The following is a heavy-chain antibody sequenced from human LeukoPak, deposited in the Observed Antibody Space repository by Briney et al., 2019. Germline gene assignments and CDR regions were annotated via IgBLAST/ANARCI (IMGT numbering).Heavy chain of an antibody. CDR1: GFTFSSYA. CDR2: ISGSGGST. V-gene: IGHV3-23*01. CDR3: AKGRRITMIVAVIRGQYYFDY. J-gene: IGHJ4*02. D-gene: IGHD3-22*01. Sequence: GGSLRLSCAASGFTFSSYAMSWVRQAPGKGLEWVSAISGSGGSTYYADSVKGRFTISRDNSKNTLYLQMNSLRAEDTAVYYCAKGRRITMIVAVIRGQYYFDYWGQGTLVTVSS.